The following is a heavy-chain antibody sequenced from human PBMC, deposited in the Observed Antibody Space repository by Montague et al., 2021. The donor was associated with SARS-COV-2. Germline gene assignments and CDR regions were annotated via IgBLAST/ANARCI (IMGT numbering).Heavy chain of an antibody. J-gene: IGHJ6*02. CDR1: GGSFSGYY. D-gene: IGHD3-10*01. Sequence: SETLSLTCAVYGGSFSGYYWSWIRQPPGKGLEWIGEINHSGSTNYNPSLKSRVPISVDTSKNQFSLKLSSGTAADTAVYYCARARYCGSGTCWGLDVWGQGTTVTVSS. CDR2: INHSGST. V-gene: IGHV4-34*01. CDR3: ARARYCGSGTCWGLDV.